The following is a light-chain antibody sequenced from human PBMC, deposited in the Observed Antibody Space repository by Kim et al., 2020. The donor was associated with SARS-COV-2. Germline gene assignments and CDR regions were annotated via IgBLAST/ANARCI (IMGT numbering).Light chain of an antibody. J-gene: IGKJ1*01. CDR2: DAS. CDR1: QSVSSNY. CDR3: QQYSISPRT. V-gene: IGKV3-20*01. Sequence: EIVLTQSPGTLSLSPGERATLSCRASQSVSSNYLAWYQQKPGQAPRLLIYDASSRMTGIPDRFGGSGSGTDFTLTISRLEPEDFAVYYCQQYSISPRTCGQGTKVDIK.